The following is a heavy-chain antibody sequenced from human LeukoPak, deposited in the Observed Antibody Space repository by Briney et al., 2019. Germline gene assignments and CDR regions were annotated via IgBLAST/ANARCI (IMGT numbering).Heavy chain of an antibody. V-gene: IGHV5-51*01. CDR1: GYRFTSYW. Sequence: ESPDISCKGSGYRFTSYWIGWVLQMPGKGLEWMGIISPGDSDARYSPSFHGQDSTSADRSISTAYLQRSSLKASDTAMYYCARHLYCGGDCQSHFDYWGQATVDPDSS. CDR2: ISPGDSDA. CDR3: ARHLYCGGDCQSHFDY. D-gene: IGHD2-21*02. J-gene: IGHJ4*02.